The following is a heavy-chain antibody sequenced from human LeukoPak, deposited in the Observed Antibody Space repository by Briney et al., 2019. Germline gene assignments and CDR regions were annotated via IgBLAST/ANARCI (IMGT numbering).Heavy chain of an antibody. CDR3: ARDLGSGWLAATDY. CDR2: ISYDGSNK. CDR1: GFTFSSYA. J-gene: IGHJ4*02. Sequence: QAGRSLRLSCAASGFTFSSYAMHWARQAPGKWLGWVSYISYDGSNKYYADSVKGRFTISRDNSKNTLYLQMNSLRAEDTAVYYCARDLGSGWLAATDYWGQGTLVTVSS. V-gene: IGHV3-30-3*01. D-gene: IGHD6-19*01.